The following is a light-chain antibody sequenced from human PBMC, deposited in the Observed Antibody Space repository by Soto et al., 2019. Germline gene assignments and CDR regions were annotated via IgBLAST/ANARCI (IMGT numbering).Light chain of an antibody. CDR3: QHRSAWPST. V-gene: IGKV3-11*01. CDR1: QSVSSY. CDR2: DAS. Sequence: EIVLTQSPATLSLSPGERATLSCRASQSVSSYLAWYQQKPGQAPRLLIYDASNRATGIPARFSGSGSGTDFTLTIRSLEPDDFAFYYCQHRSAWPSTFGGGTKVQIK. J-gene: IGKJ4*01.